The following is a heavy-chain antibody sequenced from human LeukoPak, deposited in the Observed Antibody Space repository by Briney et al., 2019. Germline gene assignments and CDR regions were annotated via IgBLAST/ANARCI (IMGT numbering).Heavy chain of an antibody. J-gene: IGHJ4*02. V-gene: IGHV3-23*01. D-gene: IGHD3-10*01. CDR3: AKNPHVLLWFGELSY. CDR2: ISGSGGST. CDR1: GFTFSSYA. Sequence: PGGSLRLSCAASGFTFSSYAMSWVRQAPGKGLERVSAISGSGGSTYYADSVKGRFTISRDNSKNTLYLQMNSLRAEDTAVYYCAKNPHVLLWFGELSYWGQGTLVTVSS.